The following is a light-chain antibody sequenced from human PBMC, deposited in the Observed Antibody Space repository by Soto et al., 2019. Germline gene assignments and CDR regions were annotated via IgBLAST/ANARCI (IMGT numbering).Light chain of an antibody. CDR2: KAS. CDR1: QYISSW. V-gene: IGKV1-5*03. CDR3: QQYNNYPYT. J-gene: IGKJ2*01. Sequence: DIQMTQSPSTLSTSVGDRVTITCRARQYISSWLAWYQQKPGKAPNLLIYKASSLESGVPSRFSGSGSGTEFTLTISSLQPDDFATYYCQQYNNYPYTFGQGTKLEIK.